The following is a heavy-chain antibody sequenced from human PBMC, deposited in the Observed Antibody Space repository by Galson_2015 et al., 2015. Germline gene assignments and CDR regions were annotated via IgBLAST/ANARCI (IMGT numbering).Heavy chain of an antibody. CDR2: ITASGGSP. CDR3: AKGVGSDFYYANDY. V-gene: IGHV3-23*01. D-gene: IGHD3-22*01. Sequence: LRLSCAASGFTFSSYAMSWVRQAPGTGLEWVSLITASGGSPYYADSVKRRFTISRDNSKNTLYLQMNSLRAEDTAMYYCAKGVGSDFYYANDYWGQGTLVTDSS. CDR1: GFTFSSYA. J-gene: IGHJ4*02.